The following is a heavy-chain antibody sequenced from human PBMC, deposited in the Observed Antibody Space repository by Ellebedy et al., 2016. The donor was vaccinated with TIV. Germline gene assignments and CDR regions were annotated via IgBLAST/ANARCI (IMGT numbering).Heavy chain of an antibody. D-gene: IGHD3-22*01. CDR3: AREAVVVNHDDAFDM. Sequence: GESLKISCAASGFTFSRYWMHWVRQAPGRGLVWVSRINSDGSSTSYADSVKGRFTISRDNAKNTLYLQMNSLSAEDTAVYYCAREAVVVNHDDAFDMWGQGTMVTVSS. CDR2: INSDGSST. CDR1: GFTFSRYW. V-gene: IGHV3-74*01. J-gene: IGHJ3*02.